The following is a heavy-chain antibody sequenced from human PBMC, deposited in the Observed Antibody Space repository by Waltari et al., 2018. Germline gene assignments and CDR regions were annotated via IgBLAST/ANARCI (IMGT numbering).Heavy chain of an antibody. J-gene: IGHJ3*02. Sequence: QVQLVESGGGVVQPGRSLRLSCAASGFTFSSYAMHWVRQAPGKGLEGVAVISYDGSNKYYADSVNGRFTISRDNSKNTLYLQMNSLRAEDTAVYYCARDKYFDWLLFRSNAFDIWGQGTMVTVSS. CDR1: GFTFSSYA. D-gene: IGHD3-9*01. V-gene: IGHV3-30-3*01. CDR2: ISYDGSNK. CDR3: ARDKYFDWLLFRSNAFDI.